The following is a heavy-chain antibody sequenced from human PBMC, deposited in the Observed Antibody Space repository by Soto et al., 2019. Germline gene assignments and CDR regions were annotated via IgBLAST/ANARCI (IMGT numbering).Heavy chain of an antibody. CDR2: VSSSGST. V-gene: IGHV4-59*01. CDR1: GGSISGDH. J-gene: IGHJ3*02. D-gene: IGHD3-22*01. Sequence: SETLSLTCTVSGGSISGDHWNWIRQPPGKGLEWIAYVSSSGSTKYNPSLKSRVTISIDTTKNQFSLRLSSVTAADTAVYYCASGFYDSRGYSEAFDIWGQGTKVT. CDR3: ASGFYDSRGYSEAFDI.